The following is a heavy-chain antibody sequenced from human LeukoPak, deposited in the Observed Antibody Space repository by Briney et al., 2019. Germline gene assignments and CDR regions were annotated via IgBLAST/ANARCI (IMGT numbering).Heavy chain of an antibody. CDR2: MNPNSGNT. Sequence: ASVKVSCKASGYTFTSYDINWVRQATGQGLEWMGWMNPNSGNTGYAQKFQGRVTMTRNTSISTAYMELSSLRSEDTAVYYCARIGGYYGSGSYPYYYYYMDVWGKGTTVTISS. V-gene: IGHV1-8*01. CDR1: GYTFTSYD. D-gene: IGHD3-10*01. J-gene: IGHJ6*03. CDR3: ARIGGYYGSGSYPYYYYYMDV.